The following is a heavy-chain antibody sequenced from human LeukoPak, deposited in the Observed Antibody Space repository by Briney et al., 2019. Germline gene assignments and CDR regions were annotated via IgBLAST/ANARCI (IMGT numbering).Heavy chain of an antibody. Sequence: GGSLRLSCAASGFTFSSYGMHWVRQAPGKGLEWAALIRYDGSNKYYADSVKGRFTISRDNSKNTLYLQMNSLRAEDTAVYYCAILLPNYYGSGSTDWGQGTLVTVSS. D-gene: IGHD3-10*01. CDR1: GFTFSSYG. CDR3: AILLPNYYGSGSTD. J-gene: IGHJ4*02. CDR2: IRYDGSNK. V-gene: IGHV3-30*02.